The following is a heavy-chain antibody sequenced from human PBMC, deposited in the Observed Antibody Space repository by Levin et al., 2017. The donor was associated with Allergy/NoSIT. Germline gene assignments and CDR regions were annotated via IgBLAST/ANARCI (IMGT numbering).Heavy chain of an antibody. D-gene: IGHD2/OR15-2a*01. CDR2: IKQDGSEK. J-gene: IGHJ4*02. V-gene: IGHV3-7*01. Sequence: GESLKISCAASGFTFSSHWMNWVRQAPGKGLEWVACIKQDGSEKYYVDSVKGRFTISRDNAKNSLFVQMNSLRAEDAAVYYCARLSQGRTDYWGQGTLVTVSS. CDR3: ARLSQGRTDY. CDR1: GFTFSSHW.